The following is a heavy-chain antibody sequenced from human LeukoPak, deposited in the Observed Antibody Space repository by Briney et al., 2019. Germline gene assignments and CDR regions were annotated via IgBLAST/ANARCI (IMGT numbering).Heavy chain of an antibody. D-gene: IGHD3-22*01. Sequence: GGSLRLSCTASGFTFRSYTMNWVRQAPGKGLEWVSTISGGGTTTYYAESVKGRFTISRDNSKNTLYLQLNSLRPEDTAVYYCARGDGYSYAGALDYWGQGTLVTVSS. CDR3: ARGDGYSYAGALDY. V-gene: IGHV3-23*01. J-gene: IGHJ4*02. CDR2: ISGGGTTT. CDR1: GFTFRSYT.